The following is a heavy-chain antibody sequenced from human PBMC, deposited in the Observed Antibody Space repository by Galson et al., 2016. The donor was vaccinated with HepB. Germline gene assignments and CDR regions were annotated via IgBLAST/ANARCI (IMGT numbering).Heavy chain of an antibody. CDR3: SRETSAH. V-gene: IGHV3-74*01. CDR1: GFSFSSYW. CDR2: IRYDMSVT. D-gene: IGHD3-10*01. Sequence: SLRLSCAASGFSFSSYWMSWVRQAPGKGLDWVSSIRYDMSVTAYADSVKGRFTISRDNAKNTLYLHMHSLRPEDSAVYYCSRETSAHWGQGTLLPVSA. J-gene: IGHJ4*02.